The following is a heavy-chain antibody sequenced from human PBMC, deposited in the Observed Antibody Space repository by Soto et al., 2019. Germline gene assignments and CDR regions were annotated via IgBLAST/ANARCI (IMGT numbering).Heavy chain of an antibody. CDR2: ISAYNGNT. J-gene: IGHJ3*02. Sequence: ASVKVSCKASGYTFTSYGISWVRQAPGQGLERMGWISAYNGNTNYAQKLQGRVTMTTDTSTSTAYMELRSLRSDDTAVYYCATRSITIFGVVIPNDAFDIWGQGTMVTVSS. CDR3: ATRSITIFGVVIPNDAFDI. V-gene: IGHV1-18*01. D-gene: IGHD3-3*01. CDR1: GYTFTSYG.